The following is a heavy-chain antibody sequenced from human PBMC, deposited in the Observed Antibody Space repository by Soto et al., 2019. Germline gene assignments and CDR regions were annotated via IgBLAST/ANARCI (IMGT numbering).Heavy chain of an antibody. J-gene: IGHJ5*02. D-gene: IGHD2-15*01. CDR1: GFTFVDSY. CDR2: ISPGSRYP. CDR3: VRGGGGGLFDP. V-gene: IGHV3-11*06. Sequence: GWSLRLACAGSGFTFVDSYMSWIRQAPGKGLEWLSYISPGSRYPAYADSVKGRFTISRDNAKRSLYLQMMSLTAEDTAIYYCVRGGGGGLFDPWGQGTMVTVSS.